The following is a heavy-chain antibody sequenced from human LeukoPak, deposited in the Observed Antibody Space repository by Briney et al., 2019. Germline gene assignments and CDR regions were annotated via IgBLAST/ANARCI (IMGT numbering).Heavy chain of an antibody. V-gene: IGHV3-23*01. D-gene: IGHD4-11*01. CDR2: IGESGDNT. J-gene: IGHJ4*02. CDR3: AKWTVTLDD. Sequence: GGSLRLSCAASGFTFSSYAMSWVRQAPGKGLEWVSGIGESGDNTYYADSVKGRFTISRDDSKNTVYLQMNSLRAEDTAVYHCAKWTVTLDDWGQGTLVTVSS. CDR1: GFTFSSYA.